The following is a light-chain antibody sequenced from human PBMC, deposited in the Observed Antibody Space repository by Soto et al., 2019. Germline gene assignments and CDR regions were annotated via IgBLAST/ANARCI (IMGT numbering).Light chain of an antibody. CDR3: QSYDSSLSGSGV. V-gene: IGLV1-40*01. J-gene: IGLJ3*02. CDR2: GNS. CDR1: SSNIGADYD. Sequence: QSVLTQPPSVSGAPGQRVTISCTGGSSNIGADYDVHWYQQFPGTAPKLLIYGNSNRPSGVPDRFSASKSGTSASLAISGLQAEDEADYYCQSYDSSLSGSGVFGGGTKLTVL.